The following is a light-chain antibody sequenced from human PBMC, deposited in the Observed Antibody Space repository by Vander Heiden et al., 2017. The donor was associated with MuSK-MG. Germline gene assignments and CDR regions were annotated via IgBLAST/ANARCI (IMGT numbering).Light chain of an antibody. CDR2: DAF. J-gene: IGKJ1*01. CDR1: QSVTNNY. CDR3: HRDGRSPTT. V-gene: IGKV3-20*01. Sequence: EIVLTQFPGTLSLSPGERATLSCRASQSVTNNYLAWYQQKPGQAPRLLIYDAFNRATGVPDRFSGSGSGTDFTLTIRRLDREEFAIYYCHRDGRSPTTFGQGTKVXIK.